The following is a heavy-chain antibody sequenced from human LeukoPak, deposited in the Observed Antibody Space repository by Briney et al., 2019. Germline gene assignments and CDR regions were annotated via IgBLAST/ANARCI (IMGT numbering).Heavy chain of an antibody. J-gene: IGHJ4*02. CDR1: NGSISNYH. V-gene: IGHV4-4*09. Sequence: PSETLSLTCTVSNGSISNYHWSWVRQPPGKGLEWIGYILTSGTTNCNPSLKSRLTISVDTSKNQFTLKLSSVTAADTAVYYCARLRVSGSYLYYFDYWGQGTLVTVSS. CDR3: ARLRVSGSYLYYFDY. CDR2: ILTSGTT. D-gene: IGHD1-26*01.